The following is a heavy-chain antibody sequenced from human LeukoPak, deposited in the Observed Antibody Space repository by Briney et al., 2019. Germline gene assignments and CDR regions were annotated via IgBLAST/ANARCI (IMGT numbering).Heavy chain of an antibody. V-gene: IGHV1-18*01. CDR1: GYTFTSYG. CDR3: ARCPPVVVAASVFRVVDY. J-gene: IGHJ4*02. CDR2: ISAYNGNT. Sequence: ASVKVSCKASGYTFTSYGISWVRQAPGQGLEWMGWISAYNGNTNYAQKLQGRVTMTTDTSTSTAYMELRSLRSDDTAVYYCARCPPVVVAASVFRVVDYWGQGTLVTVSS. D-gene: IGHD2-15*01.